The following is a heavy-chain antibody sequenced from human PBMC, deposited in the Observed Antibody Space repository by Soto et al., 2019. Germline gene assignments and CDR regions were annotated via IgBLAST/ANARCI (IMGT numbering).Heavy chain of an antibody. CDR3: ARSTHDSSGYYYVGSSFDY. CDR1: GGTFSSYA. V-gene: IGHV1-69*13. Sequence: SVKVSCKASGGTFSSYAISWVRQAPGQGLEWMGGIIPIFGTANYAQKFQGRVTITADESTSTAYMELSSLRSEDTAVYYCARSTHDSSGYYYVGSSFDYWGQGTPVNVSS. CDR2: IIPIFGTA. D-gene: IGHD3-22*01. J-gene: IGHJ4*02.